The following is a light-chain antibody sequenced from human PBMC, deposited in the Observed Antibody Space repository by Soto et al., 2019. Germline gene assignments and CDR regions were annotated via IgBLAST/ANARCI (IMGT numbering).Light chain of an antibody. CDR1: QSVSSY. CDR2: DAS. CDR3: QQRGNWPPT. J-gene: IGKJ3*01. Sequence: EVVLTQSPAILSLSPGERATLSCRASQSVSSYLAWYQQKPGQTPRLLIYDASNRATGIPARFSGSGSGTDFTLIISSLEPEDFAVYFCQQRGNWPPTFGPGTKVDI. V-gene: IGKV3-11*01.